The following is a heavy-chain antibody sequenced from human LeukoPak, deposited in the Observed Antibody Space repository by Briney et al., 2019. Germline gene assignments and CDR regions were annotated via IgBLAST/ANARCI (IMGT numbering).Heavy chain of an antibody. V-gene: IGHV3-48*01. CDR1: GFTFSSYS. CDR2: ISSGGSNM. D-gene: IGHD3-10*01. J-gene: IGHJ4*02. CDR3: ARDRRGGFSSGGADY. Sequence: PGGSLRLSCAASGFTFSSYSMNWVRQAPGQGLEWVSYISSGGSNMYYAESVKGRFTVSRDNAENSLFLQMSSQRAEDTAVYYGARDRRGGFSSGGADYWGQGVLVTVSS.